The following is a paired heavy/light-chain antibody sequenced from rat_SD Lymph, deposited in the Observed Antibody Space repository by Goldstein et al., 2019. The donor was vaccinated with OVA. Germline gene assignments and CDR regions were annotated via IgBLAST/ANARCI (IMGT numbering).Light chain of an antibody. CDR1: EGVSSY. V-gene: IGKV3S11*01. CDR3: QQSWNDPRT. J-gene: IGKJ1*01. Sequence: DTVLTQSPALAVSPGERVSISCRASEGVSSYMHWYQQRPGQQPKSLIYEASNLASGVPARFSGSGSGTDFTLTIDPVEADDTATYFCQQSWNDPRTFGGGTKLELK. CDR2: EAS.
Heavy chain of an antibody. CDR2: IYPNSGAT. CDR1: GYILTDYW. Sequence: QVKLLQSGAALVTPGASVKMSCKVSGYILTDYWVSWVKQSHGESLEWIGEIYPNSGATNFDEKFRGKATLTVDKPTSTAYMELTRLTSEDSAIYYCTRRFARGPGFAHWGQGTLVTVSS. J-gene: IGHJ3*01. CDR3: TRRFARGPGFAH. V-gene: IGHV1-36*01.